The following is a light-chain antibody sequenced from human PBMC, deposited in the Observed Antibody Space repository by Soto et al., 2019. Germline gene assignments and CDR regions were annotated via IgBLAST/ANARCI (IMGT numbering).Light chain of an antibody. V-gene: IGKV3-15*01. CDR1: QSVGGN. CDR3: QENNDWRFT. Sequence: EIVMTQSPATLSVSPGERATLSCRASQSVGGNLAWYQQRPGQAPRLLIYGASTRATGIPARFSGSGSGTEFTLTISRLQSEDFAVYYCQENNDWRFTFGPGTKVDIK. CDR2: GAS. J-gene: IGKJ3*01.